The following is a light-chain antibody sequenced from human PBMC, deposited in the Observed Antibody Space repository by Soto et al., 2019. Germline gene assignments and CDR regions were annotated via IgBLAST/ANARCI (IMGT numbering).Light chain of an antibody. J-gene: IGKJ5*01. V-gene: IGKV3-20*01. CDR2: GAS. CDR3: QQYTGPPTT. CDR1: QTVSSNY. Sequence: IILTHSPDTLSLSQGERATLSCRASQTVSSNYLAWCQQRPGQAPRLLIYGASTRAAGIPDRFSGSGSGTDFTLTITRLEPEDSAVYFCQQYTGPPTTFGQGTRLEIK.